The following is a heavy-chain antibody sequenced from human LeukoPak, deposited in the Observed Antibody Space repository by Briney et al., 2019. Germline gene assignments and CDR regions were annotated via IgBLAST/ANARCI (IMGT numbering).Heavy chain of an antibody. J-gene: IGHJ4*02. CDR2: IIPIFGTA. CDR1: GGTFSSYA. D-gene: IGHD3-10*01. Sequence: ASVKVSCKASGGTFSSYAISWVRQAPGQGLEWMGGIIPIFGTANYAQKFQGRVTITADESTSTAYMELSSLRSEDTAVYYCARGPYGSGPFKDYWGQGTLVTVSS. CDR3: ARGPYGSGPFKDY. V-gene: IGHV1-69*13.